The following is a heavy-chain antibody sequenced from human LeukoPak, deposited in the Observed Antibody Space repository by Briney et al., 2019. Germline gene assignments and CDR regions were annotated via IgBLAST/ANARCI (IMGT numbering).Heavy chain of an antibody. CDR2: IHYSGNT. V-gene: IGHV4-59*01. CDR3: TRGEGYYGSGNFLVW. J-gene: IGHJ4*02. D-gene: IGHD3-10*01. CDR1: GGSISTYY. Sequence: PSETLSHTCSVSGGSISTYYWNWIRQPPGKGLEWIGYIHYSGNTNYNPSLKSRVTISVGTSKNQFSLKLSSVTAADTAVYYCTRGEGYYGSGNFLVWWGQGTLVTVSP.